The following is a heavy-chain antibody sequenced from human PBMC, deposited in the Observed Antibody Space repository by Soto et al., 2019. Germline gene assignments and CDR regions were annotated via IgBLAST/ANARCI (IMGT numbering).Heavy chain of an antibody. CDR2: INPSGGST. CDR3: ARDPLKRDTTSIAARLHFDY. V-gene: IGHV1-46*03. CDR1: GYTFTSYY. Sequence: ASVKVSCKASGYTFTSYYMHWVRQAPGQGLEWMGIINPSGGSTSYAQKFQGRVTMTRDTSTSTVYMELSSLRSEDTAVYYCARDPLKRDTTSIAARLHFDYWGQGTLVTVSS. D-gene: IGHD6-6*01. J-gene: IGHJ4*02.